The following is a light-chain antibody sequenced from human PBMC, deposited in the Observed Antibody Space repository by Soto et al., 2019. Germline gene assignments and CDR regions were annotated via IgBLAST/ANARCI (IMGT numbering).Light chain of an antibody. CDR1: PSVTNF. CDR2: GAF. Sequence: EIVLTQSPATLSLSPGERATLSWSASPSVTNFLAWYQQKPGQAPRLLIYGAFNRATGIPARFSGSGSGTDFTLTISSLEPEDSAVYYCQQRNVWPPVTCGQGTRLEIK. CDR3: QQRNVWPPVT. J-gene: IGKJ5*01. V-gene: IGKV3-11*01.